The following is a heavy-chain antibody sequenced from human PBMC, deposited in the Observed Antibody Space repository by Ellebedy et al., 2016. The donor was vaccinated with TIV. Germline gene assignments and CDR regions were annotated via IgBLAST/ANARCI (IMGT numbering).Heavy chain of an antibody. J-gene: IGHJ4*02. CDR2: IWYGESNE. V-gene: IGHV3-33*01. Sequence: PGGSLRLSCAASGFTFSSYGMHWVRQAPGKGLEWVAVIWYGESNEYYADSVKGRFTISRDNSKNTLYLQMNSLSAEDKAVYYCARGVGVHHSYYFDYWGQGALVTVSS. CDR3: ARGVGVHHSYYFDY. D-gene: IGHD1-26*01. CDR1: GFTFSSYG.